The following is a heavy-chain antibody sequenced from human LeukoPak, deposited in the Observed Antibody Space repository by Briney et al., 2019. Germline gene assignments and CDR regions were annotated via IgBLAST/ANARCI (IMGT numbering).Heavy chain of an antibody. J-gene: IGHJ4*02. CDR2: INPNSGGT. CDR3: ARDQSDFWSGYPFDY. D-gene: IGHD3-3*01. V-gene: IGHV1-2*02. Sequence: ASVKVSCKASGYTFTGYYMHWVRQAPGQGLEWMGWINPNSGGTNYAQKFQGRVTMTRDTSISTAYMELSRLRSDDTAVYYCARDQSDFWSGYPFDYWGQGTLVTVSS. CDR1: GYTFTGYY.